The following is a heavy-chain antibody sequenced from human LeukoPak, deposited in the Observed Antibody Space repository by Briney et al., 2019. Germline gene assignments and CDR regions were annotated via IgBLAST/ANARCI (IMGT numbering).Heavy chain of an antibody. CDR1: GFTFGNYW. CDR2: IKQDGSEK. D-gene: IGHD1-14*01. J-gene: IGHJ4*02. V-gene: IGHV3-7*01. CDR3: TKGHSDHISIYDY. Sequence: GGSLRLSCAASGFTFGNYWMSWVRQAPGKGLEWVANIKQDGSEKYYVDSVKGRFTISRDNAKNSLYLQMNSLRAEDTAVYYCTKGHSDHISIYDYWGQGTLVTVSS.